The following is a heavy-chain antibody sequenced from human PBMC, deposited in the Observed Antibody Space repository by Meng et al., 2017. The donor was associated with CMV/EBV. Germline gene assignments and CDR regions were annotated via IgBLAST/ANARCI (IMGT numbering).Heavy chain of an antibody. D-gene: IGHD2-2*02. CDR1: GFTSSSYG. Sequence: GGSLRLSCVASGFTSSSYGMHWVPQAPGKGLEWVAFIRYDGDNRYYADSVKGRFTISRDNSKNTLYLQMNSLRAEDTAVYHCAKDGSLGRKIVVPAVTPVCPDSWGQGTLVTVSS. V-gene: IGHV3-30*02. CDR3: AKDGSLGRKIVVPAVTPVCPDS. CDR2: IRYDGDNR. J-gene: IGHJ4*02.